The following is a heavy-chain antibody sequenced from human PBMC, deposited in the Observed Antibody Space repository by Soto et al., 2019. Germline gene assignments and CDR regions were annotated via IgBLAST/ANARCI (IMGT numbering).Heavy chain of an antibody. Sequence: PSETLSLTCTVSGGSISSYYWSWIRQPPGKGLEWIGYIYYRVSTNYNPSLKSRVTISVDTSKTQSPLKLSSGTASDTAVYYCASFPDMAMDFWGQGTLVTVSS. CDR3: ASFPDMAMDF. D-gene: IGHD3-9*01. CDR1: GGSISSYY. J-gene: IGHJ4*02. V-gene: IGHV4-59*08. CDR2: IYYRVST.